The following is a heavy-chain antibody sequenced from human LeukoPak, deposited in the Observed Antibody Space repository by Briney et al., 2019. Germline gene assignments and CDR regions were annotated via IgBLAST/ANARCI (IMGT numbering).Heavy chain of an antibody. CDR2: IYYSGST. J-gene: IGHJ4*02. V-gene: IGHV4-59*01. CDR1: GDSISSYY. CDR3: ARADYLWGTYRP. Sequence: SETLSLICSVSGDSISSYYWSWIRQPPGKGLEWIGYIYYSGSTNYNPSLKSRVTISVDTSKNQFSLKLSSVTAADTAVYYCARADYLWGTYRPWGPGTLVTVSS. D-gene: IGHD3-16*02.